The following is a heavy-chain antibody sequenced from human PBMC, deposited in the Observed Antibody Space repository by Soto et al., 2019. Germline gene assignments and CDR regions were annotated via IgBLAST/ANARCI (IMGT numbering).Heavy chain of an antibody. CDR3: ARDLGYSYGDYYYYGMDV. Sequence: ASVKVSCKASGGTFSSYTISWVRQAPGQGLEWMGRISAYNGNTNYAQKLQGRVTMTTDTSTSTAYMELRSLRSDDTAVYYCARDLGYSYGDYYYYGMDVWGQGTTVTVSS. CDR1: GGTFSSYT. CDR2: ISAYNGNT. D-gene: IGHD5-18*01. V-gene: IGHV1-18*01. J-gene: IGHJ6*02.